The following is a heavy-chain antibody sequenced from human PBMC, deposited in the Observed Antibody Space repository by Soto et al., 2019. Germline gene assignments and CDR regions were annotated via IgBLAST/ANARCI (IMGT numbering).Heavy chain of an antibody. CDR1: GGTSSSYA. CDR2: IIPIFGTA. J-gene: IGHJ6*02. CDR3: AAVLRFLEWLPSGYYYGMDV. D-gene: IGHD3-3*01. V-gene: IGHV1-69*06. Sequence: VASVKVSCKASGGTSSSYAISWVRQAPGQGLEWMGGIIPIFGTANYAQKFQGRVTITADKSTSTAYMELSSLRSEDTAVYYCAAVLRFLEWLPSGYYYGMDVWGQGTTVTVSS.